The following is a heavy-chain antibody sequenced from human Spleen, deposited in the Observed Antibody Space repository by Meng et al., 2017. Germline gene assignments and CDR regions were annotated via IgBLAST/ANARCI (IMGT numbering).Heavy chain of an antibody. Sequence: SVKVSCKASGYTFTGYYMHWVRQAPGQGLEWMGGIIPIFGTANYAQKFQGRVTITADKSTSTAYMELSSLRSEDTAVYYCARDLDCSSTSCDDYWGQGTLVTVSS. CDR1: GYTFTGYY. CDR2: IIPIFGTA. CDR3: ARDLDCSSTSCDDY. J-gene: IGHJ4*02. D-gene: IGHD2-2*01. V-gene: IGHV1-69*06.